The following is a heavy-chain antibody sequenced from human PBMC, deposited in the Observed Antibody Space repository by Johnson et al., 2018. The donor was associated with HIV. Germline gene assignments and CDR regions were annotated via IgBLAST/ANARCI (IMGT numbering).Heavy chain of an antibody. CDR3: AKDRSMDDAFDV. D-gene: IGHD1-26*01. V-gene: IGHV3-20*04. Sequence: MQLVESGGGVVQPGRSLRLSCAASGFTFSDYYMSWIRQAPGKGLEWVSGINWNGDSTGYADSVKGRFTISRDNSKNTLYLQMNSLRAEETAVYYRAKDRSMDDAFDVCGQGTMVTVSS. J-gene: IGHJ3*01. CDR2: INWNGDST. CDR1: GFTFSDYY.